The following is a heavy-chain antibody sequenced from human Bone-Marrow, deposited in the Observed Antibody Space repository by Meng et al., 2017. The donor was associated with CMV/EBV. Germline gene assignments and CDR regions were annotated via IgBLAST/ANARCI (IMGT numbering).Heavy chain of an antibody. J-gene: IGHJ4*02. CDR1: GFTFSDSA. D-gene: IGHD3-22*01. Sequence: GESLKISCAASGFTFSDSAIHWVRQASGKGLEWVGRIKSKTDGGTTDYAAPVKGRFTISRDDSKNTLYLQMNSLKTEDTAVYYCTTLYYYDSSGYYPFDYWGQGTLVTVSS. CDR2: IKSKTDGGTT. V-gene: IGHV3-15*01. CDR3: TTLYYYDSSGYYPFDY.